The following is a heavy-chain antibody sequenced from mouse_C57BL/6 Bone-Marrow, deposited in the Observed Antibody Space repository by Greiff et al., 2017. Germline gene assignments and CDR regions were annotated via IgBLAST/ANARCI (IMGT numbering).Heavy chain of an antibody. CDR1: GFNIKDYY. CDR2: IDPEDGDP. CDR3: TTPLRRGDY. Sequence: VQLQQSGAELVRPGASVKLSCTASGFNIKDYYMHWVKQRPEQGLEWIGRIDPEDGDPDYAPKFQGKATMTADTSSNTSYLQLSSLTSEDTAVYYCTTPLRRGDYWCQGTTLTVSS. J-gene: IGHJ2*01. D-gene: IGHD1-2*01. V-gene: IGHV14-1*01.